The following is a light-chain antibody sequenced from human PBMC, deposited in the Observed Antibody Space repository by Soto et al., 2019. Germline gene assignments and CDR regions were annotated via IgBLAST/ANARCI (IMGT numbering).Light chain of an antibody. CDR1: QSVSSN. J-gene: IGKJ1*01. Sequence: EIVMTQSPATLSVSPGERATLSCRASQSVSSNLAWYQHKPGQSPRLLISGASARATGIPARFSGSGAGTEFTRTTSSLQAEDFAVDYCQQYTNGPPGTFGQGTKVEI. CDR3: QQYTNGPPGT. V-gene: IGKV3-15*01. CDR2: GAS.